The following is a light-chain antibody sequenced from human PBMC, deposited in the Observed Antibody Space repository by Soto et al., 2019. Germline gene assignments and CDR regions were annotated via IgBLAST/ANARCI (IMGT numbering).Light chain of an antibody. Sequence: QSALTQPPSASGSPGQSVTISCTGTSSDVGGYNYVSWYRQHPGKAPQLIIYDVNKRPSGVPVRFSGSKSGNTASLTVSGLQAEDEADYFCNSYGGTNNYVVFGGGTKLTVL. V-gene: IGLV2-8*01. CDR1: SSDVGGYNY. J-gene: IGLJ2*01. CDR3: NSYGGTNNYVV. CDR2: DVN.